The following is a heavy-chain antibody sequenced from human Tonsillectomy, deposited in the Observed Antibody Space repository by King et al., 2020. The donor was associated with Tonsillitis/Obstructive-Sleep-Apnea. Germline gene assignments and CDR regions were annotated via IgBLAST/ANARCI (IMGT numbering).Heavy chain of an antibody. CDR2: ISYDGSSK. Sequence: VQLVESGGGVVQPGRSLRLSCAASGFTFSSYAMHWVLQAPGKGLEWVAVISYDGSSKYYADSVKGRFTISRDNSKNTLYLQMNSLRAEDTAVYYCAREGYYDLWSGYYTPYYYNYYMDVWGKGTTVTVSS. CDR1: GFTFSSYA. CDR3: AREGYYDLWSGYYTPYYYNYYMDV. V-gene: IGHV3-30*01. J-gene: IGHJ6*03. D-gene: IGHD3-3*01.